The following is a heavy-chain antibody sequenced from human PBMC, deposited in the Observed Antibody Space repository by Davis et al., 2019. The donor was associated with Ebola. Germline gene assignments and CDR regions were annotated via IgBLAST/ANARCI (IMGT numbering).Heavy chain of an antibody. V-gene: IGHV3-23*01. Sequence: PGGSLRLSCVASGFAFKSCWMSWVRQAPGMGLEWVSGINGRGLYTHYADSVRGRVTISRDNYKNTLYLQMDSLRSEDTAVYYCAKRTYCTSTTCSRGLDVWGQGTTVTVSS. CDR2: INGRGLYT. CDR3: AKRTYCTSTTCSRGLDV. D-gene: IGHD2-2*01. J-gene: IGHJ6*02. CDR1: GFAFKSCW.